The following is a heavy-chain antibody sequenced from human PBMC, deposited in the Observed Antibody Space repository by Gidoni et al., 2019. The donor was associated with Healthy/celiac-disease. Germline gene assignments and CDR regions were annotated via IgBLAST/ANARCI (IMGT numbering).Heavy chain of an antibody. D-gene: IGHD3-9*01. CDR1: GGSSSGYY. J-gene: IGHJ4*02. V-gene: IGHV4-34*01. Sequence: QVQLQQWGAGLLKPSETLSLTCAVYGGSSSGYYWSWIRQPPGKGLEWIGEINHSGSTNYNPSLKSRVTISVDTSKNQFSLKLSSVTAADTAVYYCARQWATGYQPAVFDYWGQGTLVTVSS. CDR3: ARQWATGYQPAVFDY. CDR2: INHSGST.